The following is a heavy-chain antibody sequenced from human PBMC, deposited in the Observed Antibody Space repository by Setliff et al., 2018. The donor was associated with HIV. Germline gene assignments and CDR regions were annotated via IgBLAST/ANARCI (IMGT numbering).Heavy chain of an antibody. CDR1: GESVSGYY. J-gene: IGHJ4*02. D-gene: IGHD6-13*01. V-gene: IGHV4-34*01. Sequence: SETLSLTCTVYGESVSGYYWTWIRQPPGKGLEWIGEIHHSGSTNYNPSLKSRVTISVDTSKNQFSLKLSSVTAADTAVYYCARRYSSSWYFDYWGRGTLVTVSS. CDR2: IHHSGST. CDR3: ARRYSSSWYFDY.